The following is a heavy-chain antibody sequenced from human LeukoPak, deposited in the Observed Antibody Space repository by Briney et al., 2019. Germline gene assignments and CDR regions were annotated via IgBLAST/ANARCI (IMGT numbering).Heavy chain of an antibody. J-gene: IGHJ4*02. CDR3: ARDGGVRGVIAYTFDY. CDR2: IYYSGST. CDR1: GGSISSGGYY. V-gene: IGHV4-31*03. Sequence: SETLSLTCTVSGGSISSGGYYWSWTRQHPGKGLEWIGYIYYSGSTYYNPSLKSRVTLSVDTSKNQFSLKLSSVTAADTAVYYCARDGGVRGVIAYTFDYWGQGTLVTVSS. D-gene: IGHD3-10*01.